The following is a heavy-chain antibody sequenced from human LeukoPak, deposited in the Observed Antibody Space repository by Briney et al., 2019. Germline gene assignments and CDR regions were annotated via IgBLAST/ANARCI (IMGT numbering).Heavy chain of an antibody. Sequence: RTGGSLRLSCTVSGFIFEDYGMSWVRHAPGKGLECISSLNWNGGSPAYADSVKGRFTISRDNAKNSLFLQMDSLRAGDTGLYYCARGRPCNNLSCYLDLWGQGALVTVSS. CDR3: ARGRPCNNLSCYLDL. V-gene: IGHV3-20*04. CDR2: LNWNGGSP. CDR1: GFIFEDYG. J-gene: IGHJ5*02. D-gene: IGHD2-2*01.